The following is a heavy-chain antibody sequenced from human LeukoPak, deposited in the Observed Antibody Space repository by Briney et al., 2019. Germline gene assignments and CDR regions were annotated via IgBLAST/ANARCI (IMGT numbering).Heavy chain of an antibody. CDR1: GNTFTSYD. D-gene: IGHD5-18*01. J-gene: IGHJ6*02. V-gene: IGHV1-8*01. CDR3: ARPRQLWSYGMDV. CDR2: MNPNSGIT. Sequence: GGSVRVSCKVSGNTFTSYDINGVRQATGQGLEWMGWMNPNSGITGYAQKFQGRVTMTRNTSINTAYMVLSSLRSEDTAVYYCARPRQLWSYGMDVWGQGTTVTVSS.